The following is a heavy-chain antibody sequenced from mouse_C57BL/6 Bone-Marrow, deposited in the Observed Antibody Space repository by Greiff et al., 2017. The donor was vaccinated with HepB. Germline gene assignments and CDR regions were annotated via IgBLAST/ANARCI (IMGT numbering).Heavy chain of an antibody. CDR3: AREGIIYYGNGYAMDY. V-gene: IGHV1-9*01. Sequence: QVQLKESGAELMKPGASVKLSCKATGYTFTGYWIEWVKQRPGHGLEWIGEILPGSGSTNYNEKFKGKATFTADTSSNTAYMQLSSLTTEDSAIYYCAREGIIYYGNGYAMDYWGQGTSVTVSS. CDR2: ILPGSGST. J-gene: IGHJ4*01. D-gene: IGHD2-1*01. CDR1: GYTFTGYW.